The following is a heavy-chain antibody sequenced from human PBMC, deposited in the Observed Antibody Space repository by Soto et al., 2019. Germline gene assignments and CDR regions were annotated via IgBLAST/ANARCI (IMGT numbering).Heavy chain of an antibody. Sequence: GGSLRLSCAPSGFTFSTYGMHWVRQAPGKGLEWVAVIWYDGSNQYYADSVKGRFTISRDNSKNMLYLQMNSLRAEDTAVYYCARGLGAFKYGSAYFDYWGQGTPVTVSS. D-gene: IGHD3-10*01. CDR3: ARGLGAFKYGSAYFDY. CDR1: GFTFSTYG. J-gene: IGHJ4*02. V-gene: IGHV3-33*01. CDR2: IWYDGSNQ.